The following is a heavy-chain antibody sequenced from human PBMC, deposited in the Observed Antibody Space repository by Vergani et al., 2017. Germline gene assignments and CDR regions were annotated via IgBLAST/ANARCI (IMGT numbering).Heavy chain of an antibody. CDR3: ARGLADDLGYYYGMDV. CDR1: GGSISSYY. D-gene: IGHD2-21*01. J-gene: IGHJ6*02. V-gene: IGHV4-59*01. Sequence: QVQLQESGPGLVKPSETLSLTCTVSGGSISSYYWSWIRQPPGKGLEWIGYIYYSGSTNYNPPLKSRDTISVDTSKNQFSLKLSSVTAADTAVYYCARGLADDLGYYYGMDVWGQGTTVTVSS. CDR2: IYYSGST.